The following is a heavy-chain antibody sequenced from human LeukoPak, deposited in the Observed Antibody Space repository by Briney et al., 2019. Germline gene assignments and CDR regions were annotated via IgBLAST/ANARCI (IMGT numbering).Heavy chain of an antibody. CDR2: IYYSGST. Sequence: PSETLSLTCTVSGGSISSYYWSWIRQPPGKGLEWVGYIYYSGSTNYNPSLKSRVTIPVDTSKNPFYLKLSSVTAADTAVYYCVRDDDYWGQGTLVTVSS. CDR3: VRDDDY. CDR1: GGSISSYY. V-gene: IGHV4-59*01. J-gene: IGHJ4*02.